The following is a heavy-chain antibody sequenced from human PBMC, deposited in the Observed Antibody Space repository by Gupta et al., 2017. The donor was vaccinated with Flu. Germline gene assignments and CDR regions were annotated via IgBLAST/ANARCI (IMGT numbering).Heavy chain of an antibody. CDR3: VRGAPFDS. V-gene: IGHV3-74*01. CDR1: GFTFRSYW. J-gene: IGHJ4*02. CDR2: ISADGSST. Sequence: EAQLVETGGGLVQPGGSLRLSCAASGFTFRSYWMHWVRQTPGEGPVWVSRISADGSSTAYADSVRGRFTISRDNAANTLSLQMNNLRVEDTALYYCVRGAPFDSWGQGTLVTVS.